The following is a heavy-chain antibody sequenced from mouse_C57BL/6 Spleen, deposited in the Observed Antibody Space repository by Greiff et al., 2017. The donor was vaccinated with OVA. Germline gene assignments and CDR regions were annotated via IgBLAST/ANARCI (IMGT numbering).Heavy chain of an antibody. CDR2: ISSGSSTI. CDR3: APQEYYGGYAY. V-gene: IGHV5-17*01. CDR1: GFTFSDYG. J-gene: IGHJ3*01. Sequence: EVQGVESGGGLVKPGGSLKLSCAASGFTFSDYGMHWVRQAPEKGLEWVAYISSGSSTIYYADTVKGRFTISRDNAKNTLYLQMTSLRSEDTAMYYCAPQEYYGGYAYWGQGTLVTVSA. D-gene: IGHD1-1*01.